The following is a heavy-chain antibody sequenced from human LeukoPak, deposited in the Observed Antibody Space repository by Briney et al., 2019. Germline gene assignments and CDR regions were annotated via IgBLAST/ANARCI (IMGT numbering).Heavy chain of an antibody. V-gene: IGHV4-34*01. J-gene: IGHJ6*03. CDR3: ARVAGDPIYYYYYMDV. CDR1: GGSFSGYY. D-gene: IGHD7-27*01. CDR2: INDSGST. Sequence: SETLSLTCAVYGGSFSGYYWRWIRQSPGKGLEWIGEINDSGSTNYDPSLKSRVTISVDTSKKQISLKLTSVTAADTAVYYCARVAGDPIYYYYYMDVWGKGTTVTVSS.